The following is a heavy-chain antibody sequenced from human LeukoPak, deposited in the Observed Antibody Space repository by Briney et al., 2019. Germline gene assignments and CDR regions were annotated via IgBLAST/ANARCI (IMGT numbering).Heavy chain of an antibody. CDR2: IYPGDSDT. Sequence: GESLKISCKGSGYTFTSFWIGWVRQMPGKGLEWIGIIYPGDSDTRYSPSSQGQVTISAVKSITTAYLQWSSLKASDTAIYYCASGSGYSGAFDIWGQGTMVTVSS. CDR1: GYTFTSFW. J-gene: IGHJ3*02. CDR3: ASGSGYSGAFDI. V-gene: IGHV5-51*01. D-gene: IGHD3-3*01.